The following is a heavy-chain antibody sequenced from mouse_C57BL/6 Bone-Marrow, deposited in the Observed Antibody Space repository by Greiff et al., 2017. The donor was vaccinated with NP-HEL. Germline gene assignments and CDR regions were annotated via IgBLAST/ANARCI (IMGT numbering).Heavy chain of an antibody. CDR2: IYPGNSDT. V-gene: IGHV1-5*01. D-gene: IGHD1-1*01. CDR3: TRSYYYGSRTFDY. Sequence: VHVKQSGTVLARPGASVKMSCKTSGYTFTSYWMHWVKQRPGQGLEWIGAIYPGNSDTSYNQKFKGKAKLTAVTSASTAYMELSSLTNEDSAVYYCTRSYYYGSRTFDYWGQGTTLTVSS. CDR1: GYTFTSYW. J-gene: IGHJ2*01.